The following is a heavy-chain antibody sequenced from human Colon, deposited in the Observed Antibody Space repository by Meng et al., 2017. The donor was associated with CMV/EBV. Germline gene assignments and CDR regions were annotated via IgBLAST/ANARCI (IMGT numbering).Heavy chain of an antibody. V-gene: IGHV3-30*04. D-gene: IGHD4-11*01. Sequence: GESLKISCAASGFTFSSYAMHWVRQAPGKGLEWVAVISYDGSNKYYADSVKGRFTISRDHSKNTLYLQMNSLRAEDTAVYYCARDSPSNYGYYFDYWGQGTLVTVSS. J-gene: IGHJ4*02. CDR2: ISYDGSNK. CDR1: GFTFSSYA. CDR3: ARDSPSNYGYYFDY.